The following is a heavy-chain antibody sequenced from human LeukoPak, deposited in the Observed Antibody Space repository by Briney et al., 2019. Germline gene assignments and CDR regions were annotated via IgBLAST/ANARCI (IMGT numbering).Heavy chain of an antibody. CDR1: GGSISSSSYY. J-gene: IGHJ4*02. CDR2: ISYSGST. CDR3: ATLGKRLWLLHRFDY. Sequence: SETLSLTCTVSGGSISSSSYYWGWIRQPPGKGLEWIGSISYSGSTYYNPSLKSRVTISVDTSKNQFSLRVSSVTAADTAVYYSATLGKRLWLLHRFDYWGQGTLVTVSS. V-gene: IGHV4-39*01. D-gene: IGHD5-18*01.